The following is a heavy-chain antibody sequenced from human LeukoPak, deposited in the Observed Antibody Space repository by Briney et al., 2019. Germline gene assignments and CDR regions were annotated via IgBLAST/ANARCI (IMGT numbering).Heavy chain of an antibody. V-gene: IGHV1-69*13. CDR3: ATTSSGGSGISSQYYYYMDV. Sequence: GASVKVSCKASGGTFSSYAISWVRQAPGQGLEWMGGIIPIFGTANYAQKFQGRVTITADESTSTAYMELSSLRSEDTAVYYCATTSSGGSGISSQYYYYMDVWGKGTTVTISS. CDR1: GGTFSSYA. J-gene: IGHJ6*03. CDR2: IIPIFGTA. D-gene: IGHD3-10*01.